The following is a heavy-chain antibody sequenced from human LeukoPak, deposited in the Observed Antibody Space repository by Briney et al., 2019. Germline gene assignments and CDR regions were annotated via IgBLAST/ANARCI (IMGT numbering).Heavy chain of an antibody. D-gene: IGHD3-22*01. CDR3: AKRGVVIRVILVGFHKEAYYFDS. Sequence: PGGSLRLSCAVSGITLSNYGMSWVRQAPGKGLEWVAGISDSGGSTNYTDPVKGRFTISRDSPKNTLYLQMTSLRAEDTAVYFCAKRGVVIRVILVGFHKEAYYFDSWGQGALVTVSS. CDR2: ISDSGGST. CDR1: GITLSNYG. V-gene: IGHV3-23*01. J-gene: IGHJ4*02.